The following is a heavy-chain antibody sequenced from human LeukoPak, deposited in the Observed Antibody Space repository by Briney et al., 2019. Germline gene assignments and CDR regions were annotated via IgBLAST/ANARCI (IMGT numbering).Heavy chain of an antibody. V-gene: IGHV3-48*01. J-gene: IGHJ4*02. CDR3: AKGHLGHDY. Sequence: GSLRLSCAASGFTFSTYNMNWVRQAPGKGLEWVSYISSSSSTIYYADSVKGRFTISRDNSMNTLYLHMNSLRAGDTAVYFCAKGHLGHDYWGQGTLVTVSS. CDR1: GFTFSTYN. CDR2: ISSSSSTI.